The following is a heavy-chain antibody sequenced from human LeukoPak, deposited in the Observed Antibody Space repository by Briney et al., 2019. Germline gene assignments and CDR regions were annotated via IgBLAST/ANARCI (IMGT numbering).Heavy chain of an antibody. D-gene: IGHD2-21*02. CDR1: GFTFSSYS. V-gene: IGHV3-21*01. Sequence: PGGSLRLSCAASGFTFSSYSMNWVRQAPGKGLEWVSSISSSSSYTYYADSVKGRFTISRDNAKNSLYLQMNSLRAEDTAVYYCASGGDCYSCPEGYGMDVWGQGTTVTVSS. CDR3: ASGGDCYSCPEGYGMDV. J-gene: IGHJ6*02. CDR2: ISSSSSYT.